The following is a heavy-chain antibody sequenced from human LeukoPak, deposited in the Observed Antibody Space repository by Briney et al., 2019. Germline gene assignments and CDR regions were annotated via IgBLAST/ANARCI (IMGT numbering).Heavy chain of an antibody. J-gene: IGHJ4*02. CDR1: GFTFISYA. CDR3: AKGMSATSGYLELEY. CDR2: ISGSGGNT. Sequence: GGSLRLSCAASGFTFISYAMSWVRQAPGKGLEWVSAISGSGGNTYSADSVKGRCTISRDNSKKTLFLQMNSLRAEDTAVYYCAKGMSATSGYLELEYWGQGTLVTVSS. V-gene: IGHV3-23*01. D-gene: IGHD3-22*01.